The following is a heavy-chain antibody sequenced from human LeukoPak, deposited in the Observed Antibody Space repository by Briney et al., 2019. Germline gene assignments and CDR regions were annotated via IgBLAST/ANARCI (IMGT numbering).Heavy chain of an antibody. Sequence: GASVKVSCKASGYTFTGYYMHWVRQAPGQGLEWMGWINPNSGGTNYAQKFQGWVTMTRDTSISTAYMELSRLRSDDTAVYYCARARGSVDFHGPVVAAAAKGGAFDIWGQGTMVTVSS. CDR1: GYTFTGYY. J-gene: IGHJ3*02. CDR2: INPNSGGT. D-gene: IGHD6-13*01. V-gene: IGHV1-2*04. CDR3: ARARGSVDFHGPVVAAAAKGGAFDI.